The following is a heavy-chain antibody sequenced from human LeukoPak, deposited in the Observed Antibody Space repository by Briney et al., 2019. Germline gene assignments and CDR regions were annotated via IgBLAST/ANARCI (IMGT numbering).Heavy chain of an antibody. CDR2: ISYDGSNK. D-gene: IGHD2-2*02. CDR3: ARGYCSGTSCYTGFDY. V-gene: IGHV3-30-3*01. Sequence: GGSLRLSCAASGFTFSSYAMHWVRQAPGKGLEWVAVISYDGSNKYYADSVKGRFTISRDNSKNTLYLQMNSLRAEDMAVYYCARGYCSGTSCYTGFDYWGQGTLVTVSS. J-gene: IGHJ4*02. CDR1: GFTFSSYA.